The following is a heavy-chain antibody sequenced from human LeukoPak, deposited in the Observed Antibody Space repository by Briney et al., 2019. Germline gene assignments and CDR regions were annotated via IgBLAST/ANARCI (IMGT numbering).Heavy chain of an antibody. CDR1: GFTFSNSW. Sequence: GGSLRLSCAASGFTFSNSWMHWVRQAPGKGLVWVSRTDHSGITTYADSVKGRFTISRDNAKNTLYLQMNSLRAEDTARYYCARSGGIIDYWGQGTLVTVSS. V-gene: IGHV3-74*03. D-gene: IGHD3-10*01. CDR3: ARSGGIIDY. J-gene: IGHJ4*02. CDR2: TDHSGIT.